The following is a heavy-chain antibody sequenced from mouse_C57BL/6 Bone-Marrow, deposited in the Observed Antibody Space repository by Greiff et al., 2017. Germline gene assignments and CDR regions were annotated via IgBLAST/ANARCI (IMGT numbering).Heavy chain of an antibody. D-gene: IGHD1-1*01. CDR1: GYTFTSYW. CDR2: IDPSDSYT. Sequence: QVQLQQPGAELVRPGTSVKLSCKASGYTFTSYWMHWVKQRPGQGLEWIGVIDPSDSYTNYNQKFKGKATLTVDTSSSTAYMQLSSLTTEDSAVYYCASSYYGSRDYWGQGTTLTVSS. V-gene: IGHV1-59*01. J-gene: IGHJ2*01. CDR3: ASSYYGSRDY.